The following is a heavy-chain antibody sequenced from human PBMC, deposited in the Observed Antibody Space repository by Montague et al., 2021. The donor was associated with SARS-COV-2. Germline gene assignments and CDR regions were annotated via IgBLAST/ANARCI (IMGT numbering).Heavy chain of an antibody. V-gene: IGHV4-59*01. CDR3: PRRTDILTDNYDY. CDR1: GGSISHYY. Sequence: SETLSLTCAVSGGSISHYYWGWIRHPPGKGLEWIGYIYSSGGTNYNPSLKSRVTLSLDAAKNHFSLRLNLVTAADTSVYYCPRRTDILTDNYDYWGQGTLITVSP. CDR2: IYSSGGT. J-gene: IGHJ4*02. D-gene: IGHD3-9*01.